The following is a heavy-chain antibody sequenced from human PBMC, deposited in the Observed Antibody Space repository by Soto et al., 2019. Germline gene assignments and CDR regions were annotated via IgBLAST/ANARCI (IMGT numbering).Heavy chain of an antibody. CDR2: MIAMSSTT. CDR3: ARGVGATYPYFYYCIDV. D-gene: IGHD1-26*01. CDR1: GGTFSSSA. V-gene: IGHV1-69*13. Sequence: SEKVSCKASGGTFSSSALSWVRQAPGQGHERRGGMIAMSSTTDCAQNIQGRVRSAADEATSTAYVELRRLRSEDAAVSYCARGVGATYPYFYYCIDVWGQGTTVTVSS. J-gene: IGHJ6*02.